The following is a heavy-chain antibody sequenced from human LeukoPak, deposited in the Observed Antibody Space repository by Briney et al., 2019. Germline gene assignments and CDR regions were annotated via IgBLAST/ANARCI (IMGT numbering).Heavy chain of an antibody. CDR2: IYADGYT. CDR1: GISVSNDY. V-gene: IGHV3-53*04. Sequence: XGSLRLSCAASGISVSNDYMSWVRQAPGKGLEWVSAIYADGYTRDAASVKGRFSISRHNSKNTVYLQMDNLRPEDTAVYYCARDRRGEKDFDVWGPGTMVTVSS. J-gene: IGHJ3*01. CDR3: ARDRRGEKDFDV.